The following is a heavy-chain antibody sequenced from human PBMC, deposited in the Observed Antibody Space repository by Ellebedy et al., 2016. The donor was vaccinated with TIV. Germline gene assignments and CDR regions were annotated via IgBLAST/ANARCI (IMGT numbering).Heavy chain of an antibody. Sequence: SETLSLTCTVSGGSIRSFYWSWIRQPPGKGLEWIGYIYYSGSTNYNPSLKSRVTISVDTSKNQFSLRRSSVTAADTAVYYCARVRTVTTLDYWGQGALVTVSS. D-gene: IGHD4-11*01. CDR2: IYYSGST. CDR1: GGSIRSFY. V-gene: IGHV4-59*01. J-gene: IGHJ4*02. CDR3: ARVRTVTTLDY.